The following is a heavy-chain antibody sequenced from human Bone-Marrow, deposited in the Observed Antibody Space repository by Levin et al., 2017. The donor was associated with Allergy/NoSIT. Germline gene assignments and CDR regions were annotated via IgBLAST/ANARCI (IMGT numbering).Heavy chain of an antibody. D-gene: IGHD1-26*01. V-gene: IGHV1-46*01. CDR1: GYTFTSYY. J-gene: IGHJ4*02. CDR2: INPSGGST. Sequence: ASVKVSCKASGYTFTSYYIHWVRQAPGQGLEWMGIINPSGGSTNYAQKFQGRVTMTRDTSTSTVFMELSSLRSKDTAVYYCARGDYGGSYSGYWGQGTLVTVSS. CDR3: ARGDYGGSYSGY.